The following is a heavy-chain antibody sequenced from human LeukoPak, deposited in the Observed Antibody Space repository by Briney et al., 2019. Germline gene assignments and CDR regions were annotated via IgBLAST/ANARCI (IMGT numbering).Heavy chain of an antibody. Sequence: SETLSLTCAVYGGSFSGYYWSWIRQPPGKGLEWIGEINHSGNTNYNPSLKSRVTISVDTSSNQFPLKLSSVTAADTAVYYCARCGYYDFWSGYNPATFDYWGQGTLVTVSS. D-gene: IGHD3-3*01. CDR2: INHSGNT. CDR3: ARCGYYDFWSGYNPATFDY. V-gene: IGHV4-34*01. CDR1: GGSFSGYY. J-gene: IGHJ4*02.